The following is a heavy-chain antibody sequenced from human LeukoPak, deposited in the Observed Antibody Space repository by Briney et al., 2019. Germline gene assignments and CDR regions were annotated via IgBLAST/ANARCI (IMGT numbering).Heavy chain of an antibody. J-gene: IGHJ4*02. V-gene: IGHV4-38-2*01. CDR3: AGTFGVVIVPDY. Sequence: SETLSLTCAVSGYSISSGYYWGWIGQPPGKGLEWIGSIYHSGSTYYNPSLNSRVTISVDTSKNQFSLKLSSVTAADTAVYYCAGTFGVVIVPDYWGQGTLVTVSS. D-gene: IGHD3-3*01. CDR1: GYSISSGYY. CDR2: IYHSGST.